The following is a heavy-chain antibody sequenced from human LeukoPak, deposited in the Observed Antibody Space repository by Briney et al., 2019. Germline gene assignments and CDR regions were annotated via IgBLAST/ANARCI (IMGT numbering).Heavy chain of an antibody. CDR2: LSGSGEST. CDR1: GFTFSSYA. V-gene: IGHV3-23*01. Sequence: GGSLRLSCAASGFTFSSYAMSWVRQAPGKGLEWVSALSGSGESTYYADSVKGRFTSSRDNSRNTVYLQMNSLRAEDTAVYYCARRWTTVTTPFDYWGPGTLVTVSS. CDR3: ARRWTTVTTPFDY. J-gene: IGHJ4*02. D-gene: IGHD4-17*01.